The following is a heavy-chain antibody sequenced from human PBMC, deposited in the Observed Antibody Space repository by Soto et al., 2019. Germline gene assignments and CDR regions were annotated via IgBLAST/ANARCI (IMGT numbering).Heavy chain of an antibody. Sequence: QVPLVESGGGVVQPGRSLRLSCAASGFTFSNYGIHWVRQAPGKGLEWVTVMSYDESNKYYADSVKGRFTISRDNSKNTLYLQMNSLRAEDTAVYYCAKEGRWFGEIGSYYFDYWGQGTLVTVSS. CDR3: AKEGRWFGEIGSYYFDY. D-gene: IGHD3-10*01. J-gene: IGHJ4*02. CDR1: GFTFSNYG. CDR2: MSYDESNK. V-gene: IGHV3-30*18.